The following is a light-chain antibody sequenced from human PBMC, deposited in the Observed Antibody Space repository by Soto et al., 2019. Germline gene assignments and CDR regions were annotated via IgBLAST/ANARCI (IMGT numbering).Light chain of an antibody. CDR3: QQTYSTPSTWT. CDR1: QTISSY. V-gene: IGKV1-39*01. J-gene: IGKJ1*01. CDR2: AAS. Sequence: DIQMTQSPSSLSASVGDRVTITCRASQTISSYLNWYQQTPGRAPKLLIYAASSLQGGVPSRFSGSGSGTDFTLTISSLQPDDFATFYCQQTYSTPSTWTFGQGTKVEIK.